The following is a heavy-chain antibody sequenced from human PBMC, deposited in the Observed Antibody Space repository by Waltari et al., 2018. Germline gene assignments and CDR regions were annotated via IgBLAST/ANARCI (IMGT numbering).Heavy chain of an antibody. CDR1: GFTFSSYG. J-gene: IGHJ4*02. D-gene: IGHD1-7*01. CDR2: IWYDGSNK. Sequence: QVQLVESGGGVVQPGRSLRLSCAASGFTFSSYGMHWVRQAPGKGLEWVAVIWYDGSNKYYADSVKGRFTISRDNSKNTLYLQMNSLRAEDTAVYYCAKEKTGGRRWNYGCLDYCGQGTLVTVSS. CDR3: AKEKTGGRRWNYGCLDY. V-gene: IGHV3-33*06.